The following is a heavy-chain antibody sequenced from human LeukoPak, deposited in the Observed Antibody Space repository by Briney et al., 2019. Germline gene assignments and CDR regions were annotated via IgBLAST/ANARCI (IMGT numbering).Heavy chain of an antibody. Sequence: SETLSLTCTVSGGSISSYYWSWIRQPPGKGLEWIGYIYTSGSTNYNPSLKSRVTISIDTSKNQFSLKLSSVTAADTAVYYCAGGGVYDILTGYYNGEYFQHWGQGTLVTVSS. CDR3: AGGGVYDILTGYYNGEYFQH. CDR1: GGSISSYY. CDR2: IYTSGST. D-gene: IGHD3-9*01. J-gene: IGHJ1*01. V-gene: IGHV4-4*09.